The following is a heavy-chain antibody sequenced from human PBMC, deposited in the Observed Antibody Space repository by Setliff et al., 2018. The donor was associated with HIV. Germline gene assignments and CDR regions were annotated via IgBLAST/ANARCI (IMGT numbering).Heavy chain of an antibody. V-gene: IGHV4-38-2*02. Sequence: SETLSLTCAVSGYSIRSGYYWGWIRQSPGKGLEWIGTMFRTGTSYYNPSLTSRVTISQDTSKNQFSLKLSSVTAADTAVYYCARDVRNWFDPWGQGTLVTVSS. CDR1: GYSIRSGYY. CDR3: ARDVRNWFDP. CDR2: MFRTGTS. J-gene: IGHJ5*02.